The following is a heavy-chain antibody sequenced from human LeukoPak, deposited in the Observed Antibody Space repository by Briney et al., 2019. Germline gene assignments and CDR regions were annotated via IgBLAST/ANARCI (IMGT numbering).Heavy chain of an antibody. CDR1: GFTFSSYS. CDR2: ISGNGGST. J-gene: IGHJ3*02. V-gene: IGHV3-64D*06. Sequence: PGGSLRLSCSASGFTFSSYSMNWVRQAPGKGLEYVSAISGNGGSTYYADSVKGRFTISRDNSKNTLYLQMSSLRAEDTAVYYCVNDQIAGGAFDIWGQGTMVPVSS. CDR3: VNDQIAGGAFDI. D-gene: IGHD3-10*01.